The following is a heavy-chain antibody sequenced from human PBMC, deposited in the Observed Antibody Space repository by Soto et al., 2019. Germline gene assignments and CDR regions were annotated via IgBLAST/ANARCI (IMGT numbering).Heavy chain of an antibody. CDR3: ARGSDDSSGYYYSAADY. Sequence: GGSPRLSCAASGFTFRSYSMNWVRQAPGKGLELVSSISRGSSYIYYADSLKGRFTISRDNAKNSLYLQMNSLRVEDTAVYYCARGSDDSSGYYYSAADYWGQGTQVTVSS. V-gene: IGHV3-21*01. D-gene: IGHD3-22*01. CDR1: GFTFRSYS. CDR2: ISRGSSYI. J-gene: IGHJ4*01.